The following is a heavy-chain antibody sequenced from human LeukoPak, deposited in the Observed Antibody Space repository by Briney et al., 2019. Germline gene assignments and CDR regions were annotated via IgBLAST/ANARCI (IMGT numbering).Heavy chain of an antibody. D-gene: IGHD3-3*01. CDR3: ARRYYDFWSGSYFDY. J-gene: IGHJ4*02. Sequence: PAQSLKISCKGSGYSFTSYWIGWVRQMPGKGLEWMGIIYPGDSDTRYSTSFQGQVTISADKSIGRSYRQPGSVKASDHAMYYCARRYYDFWSGSYFDYWGQGTLVTVSS. CDR2: IYPGDSDT. V-gene: IGHV5-51*03. CDR1: GYSFTSYW.